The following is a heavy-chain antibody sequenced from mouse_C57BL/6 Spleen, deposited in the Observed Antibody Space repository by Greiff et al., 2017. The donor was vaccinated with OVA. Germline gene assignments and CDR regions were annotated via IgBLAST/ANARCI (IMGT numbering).Heavy chain of an antibody. Sequence: ESGPGLVKPSQSLSLTCSVTGYSITSGYYWNWIRQFPGNKLEWMGYISYDGSNNYNPSLKNRISITRDTSKNQFFLKLNSVTTEDTATCYCARDAAGDYWGQGTTLTVSS. V-gene: IGHV3-6*01. CDR2: ISYDGSN. CDR3: ARDAAGDY. CDR1: GYSITSGYY. J-gene: IGHJ2*01.